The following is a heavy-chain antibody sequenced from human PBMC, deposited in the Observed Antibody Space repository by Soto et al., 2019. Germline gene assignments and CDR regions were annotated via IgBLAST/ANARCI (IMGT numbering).Heavy chain of an antibody. CDR3: AKAIPPGMAAAGAGHYYYGMAL. J-gene: IGHJ6*02. V-gene: IGHV1-69*01. CDR1: GGTFSSYA. D-gene: IGHD6-13*01. CDR2: IIPIFGTA. Sequence: QVQLVQSGAEVKKPGSSVKVSCKASGGTFSSYAISWVRQAPGQGLEWMGGIIPIFGTANYAQKFQGRVTITADESKSTAYMELSSLGSEDTAVYYCAKAIPPGMAAAGAGHYYYGMALWGQGTTVPVSS.